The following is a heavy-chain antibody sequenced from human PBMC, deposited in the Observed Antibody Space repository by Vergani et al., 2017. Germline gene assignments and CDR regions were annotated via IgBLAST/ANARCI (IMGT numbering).Heavy chain of an antibody. CDR1: GYTLTELS. CDR3: ATDHCYDSSGTIGRGLDY. CDR2: FDPEDGET. V-gene: IGHV1-24*01. D-gene: IGHD3-22*01. Sequence: QVQLVQSGAEVKKPGASVQVSCKVSGYTLTELSMHWVRHAPGKGIAWMGGFDPEDGETIYAQKFQGRVTMTEDTSTDTAYMELSRLRSEDTDVYYCATDHCYDSSGTIGRGLDYWGQGTLVTVSS. J-gene: IGHJ4*02.